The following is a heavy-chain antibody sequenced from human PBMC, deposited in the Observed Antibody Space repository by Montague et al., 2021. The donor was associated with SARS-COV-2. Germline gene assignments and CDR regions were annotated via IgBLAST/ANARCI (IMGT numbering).Heavy chain of an antibody. Sequence: SETLSLTCTVSGGSISSSSYYWAWLRQPPGKGLEWIGSNHYRGSTYYNPSLKSRVFISVDTSKNQLSLTLTSVTAADTAVYYCATQEDPSGWIPGPFDFWGQGTLLSVSS. CDR2: NHYRGST. D-gene: IGHD6-19*01. CDR1: GGSISSSSYY. V-gene: IGHV4-39*01. CDR3: ATQEDPSGWIPGPFDF. J-gene: IGHJ4*02.